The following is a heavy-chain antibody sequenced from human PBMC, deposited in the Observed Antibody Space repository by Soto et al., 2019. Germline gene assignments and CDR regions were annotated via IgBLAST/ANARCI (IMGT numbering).Heavy chain of an antibody. Sequence: GGSLRLSCAASGFTFSSYSMNWVRQAQGKGLEWVSSISSSSSYIYYADSVKGRFTISRDNAKNSLYLQMNSLRAEDTAVYYCARGGRANAFDIWGQGTMVTVSS. CDR3: ARGGRANAFDI. CDR1: GFTFSSYS. CDR2: ISSSSSYI. V-gene: IGHV3-21*01. J-gene: IGHJ3*02. D-gene: IGHD1-26*01.